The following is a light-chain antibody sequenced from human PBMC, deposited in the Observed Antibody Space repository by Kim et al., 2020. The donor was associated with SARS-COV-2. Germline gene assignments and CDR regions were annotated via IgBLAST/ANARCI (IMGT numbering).Light chain of an antibody. Sequence: GQRVTISCSGSSSNIGSNTVNWYQQLPGTAPKLLIYSNNQWPSGVPDRFSGSKSGTSASLAITGLQAEDEADYSCQSYDSSLSHAVFGGGTQLTVL. CDR1: SSNIGSNT. CDR3: QSYDSSLSHAV. J-gene: IGLJ7*01. V-gene: IGLV1-44*01. CDR2: SNN.